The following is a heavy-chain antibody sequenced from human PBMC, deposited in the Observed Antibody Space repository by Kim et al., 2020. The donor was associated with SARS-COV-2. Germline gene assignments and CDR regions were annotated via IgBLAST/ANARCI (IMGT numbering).Heavy chain of an antibody. Sequence: GRFTITRDNSKNTLYLQMNSLRAEDTAVYYCARDLRYYDSSGYYYSSFDYWGQGTLVTVSS. D-gene: IGHD3-22*01. V-gene: IGHV3-30*01. J-gene: IGHJ4*02. CDR3: ARDLRYYDSSGYYYSSFDY.